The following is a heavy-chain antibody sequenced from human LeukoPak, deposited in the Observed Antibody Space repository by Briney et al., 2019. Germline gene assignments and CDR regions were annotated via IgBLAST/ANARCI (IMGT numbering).Heavy chain of an antibody. V-gene: IGHV1-24*01. D-gene: IGHD6-13*01. J-gene: IGHJ2*01. CDR2: FDPEDGET. CDR3: ATQQLRNWYFDL. Sequence: GASVKVSCKVSGYTLTELSMHWVRQAPGKGLEWMGGFDPEDGETIYAQKFQGRVTMTEDTSTDTAYMELSSLRSEDTAVYYCATQQLRNWYFDLWGRGTLVTVSS. CDR1: GYTLTELS.